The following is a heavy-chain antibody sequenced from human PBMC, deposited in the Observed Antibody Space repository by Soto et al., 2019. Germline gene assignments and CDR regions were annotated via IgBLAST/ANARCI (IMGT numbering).Heavy chain of an antibody. V-gene: IGHV1-18*01. CDR1: GYTFTSYG. D-gene: IGHD5-12*01. CDR3: ARDDVEMATTIRNFDY. CDR2: ISAYNGNT. Sequence: QVQLVQSGAEVKKPGASVKVSCKASGYTFTSYGISWVRQAPGQGLEWMGWISAYNGNTNYAQMLQGRVTMTTATSTSTAYMELRSLRSDDTAVYYCARDDVEMATTIRNFDYWGQGTLVTVSS. J-gene: IGHJ4*02.